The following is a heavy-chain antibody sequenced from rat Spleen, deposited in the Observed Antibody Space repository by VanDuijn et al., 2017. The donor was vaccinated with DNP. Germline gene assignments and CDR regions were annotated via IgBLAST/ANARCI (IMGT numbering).Heavy chain of an antibody. J-gene: IGHJ2*01. D-gene: IGHD1-6*01. CDR3: ATHMYIRHYYFSTFDY. CDR2: ISPSGGST. Sequence: EVQLVESGGGLVQPGRSLKLSCAVSRITFSDHNMAWVRQAPKKGLEWVASISPSGGSTYFRDSVKGRVTISRDNVKSILYLQMDSLRSEDTATYYCATHMYIRHYYFSTFDYWGQGVVVTVSS. V-gene: IGHV5-25*01. CDR1: RITFSDHN.